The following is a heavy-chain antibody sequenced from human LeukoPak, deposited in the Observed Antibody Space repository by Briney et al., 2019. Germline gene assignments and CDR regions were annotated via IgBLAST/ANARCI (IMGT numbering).Heavy chain of an antibody. Sequence: PGGSLRLSCAASGFTFSSYGMSWVRQAPGKGLEWVSAISGSGGSTYYADSVKGRFTISRDNSKNTLYLQMNSLRAEDTAVYYCAKDRGARSGLLHYWGQGTLVTVSS. V-gene: IGHV3-23*01. CDR3: AKDRGARSGLLHY. CDR2: ISGSGGST. CDR1: GFTFSSYG. J-gene: IGHJ4*02. D-gene: IGHD6-19*01.